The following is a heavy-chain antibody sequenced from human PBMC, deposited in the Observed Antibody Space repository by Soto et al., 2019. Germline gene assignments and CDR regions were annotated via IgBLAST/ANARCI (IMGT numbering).Heavy chain of an antibody. D-gene: IGHD6-13*01. V-gene: IGHV3-30*18. J-gene: IGHJ3*02. CDR2: ISYDGSNK. CDR3: EKDRRAAAGPGDAFDI. CDR1: GFTFSSYG. Sequence: GGSLRLSCAASGFTFSSYGMHWVRQAPGKGLEWVAVISYDGSNKYYADSVKGRFNISRDNSKNTLYLQMNSLRAEETAVYYCEKDRRAAAGPGDAFDIWGQGTMVTVSS.